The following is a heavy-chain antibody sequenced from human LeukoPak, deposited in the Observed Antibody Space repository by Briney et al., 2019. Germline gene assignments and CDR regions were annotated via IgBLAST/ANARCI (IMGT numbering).Heavy chain of an antibody. V-gene: IGHV1-46*01. CDR3: ARYRDIAVAGTPRGAFDI. Sequence: ASVKVSCKASGYTFTSYYMHWVRQAPGQGLEWVGIINPSGGSTSYAQKFQGRVTMTRDTSTSTAYMELSSLRSEDTAVYYCARYRDIAVAGTPRGAFDIWGQGTMVTVSS. J-gene: IGHJ3*02. CDR1: GYTFTSYY. CDR2: INPSGGST. D-gene: IGHD6-19*01.